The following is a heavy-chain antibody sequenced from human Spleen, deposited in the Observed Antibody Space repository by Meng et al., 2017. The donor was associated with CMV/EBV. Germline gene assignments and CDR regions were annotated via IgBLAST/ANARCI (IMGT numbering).Heavy chain of an antibody. J-gene: IGHJ3*02. D-gene: IGHD1-1*01. Sequence: SETLSLTCTVSGGSISSSRYYWGWIRQPPGKGLEWIGSIYYSGSTYYNPSLKSRVTISVDTSKNQFSLKLSSVTAADTAVYYCVQGQTDAFDIWGQGTKVTVSS. V-gene: IGHV4-39*07. CDR3: VQGQTDAFDI. CDR1: GGSISSSRYY. CDR2: IYYSGST.